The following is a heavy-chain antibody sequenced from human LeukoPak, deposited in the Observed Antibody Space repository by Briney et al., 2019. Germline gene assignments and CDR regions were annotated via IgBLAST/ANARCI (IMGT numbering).Heavy chain of an antibody. Sequence: PGGSLRLSCAASGFTFSSYWMSWVRQAPGKGLEWVANIKQDGSEKYYVDSVKGRFTISRDNAKNSLYLQMNSLRAEDTAVYYCARDWELLSYDAFDIWGQGTMVTVSS. CDR3: ARDWELLSYDAFDI. CDR1: GFTFSSYW. CDR2: IKQDGSEK. J-gene: IGHJ3*02. V-gene: IGHV3-7*01. D-gene: IGHD1-26*01.